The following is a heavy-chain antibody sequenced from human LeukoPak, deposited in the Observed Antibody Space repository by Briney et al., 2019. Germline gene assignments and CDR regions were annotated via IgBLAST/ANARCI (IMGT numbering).Heavy chain of an antibody. J-gene: IGHJ5*02. CDR2: IIPILGIA. D-gene: IGHD3-9*01. CDR3: ARDLKPYYDILTGYYPPFDP. Sequence: SVKVSCKASGGTFSSYAISWVRQAPGQGLEWMGRIIPILGIANYAQKFQGRVTITADKSTSTAYMELSSLRSEDTAVYYCARDLKPYYDILTGYYPPFDPWGQGTLVIVSS. V-gene: IGHV1-69*04. CDR1: GGTFSSYA.